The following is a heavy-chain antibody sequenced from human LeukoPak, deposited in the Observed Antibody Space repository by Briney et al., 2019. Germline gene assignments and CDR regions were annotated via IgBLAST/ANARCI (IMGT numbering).Heavy chain of an antibody. D-gene: IGHD2-2*01. J-gene: IGHJ6*02. V-gene: IGHV3-21*01. CDR2: ISSSSSYI. Sequence: GGSLRLSCAASGFTFSSYSMNWVRQASGKGLEWVSSISSSSSYIYYADSVKGRFTISRDNAKNSLYLQMNSLRAEDTAVYYCARALGYCSSTSCQNYYYYGMDVWGQGTTVTVSS. CDR3: ARALGYCSSTSCQNYYYYGMDV. CDR1: GFTFSSYS.